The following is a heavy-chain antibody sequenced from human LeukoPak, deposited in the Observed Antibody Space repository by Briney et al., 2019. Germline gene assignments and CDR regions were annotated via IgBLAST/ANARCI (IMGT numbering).Heavy chain of an antibody. J-gene: IGHJ2*01. CDR2: ISSSSSTI. CDR1: GFTFSDYY. D-gene: IGHD5-12*01. Sequence: PGGSLRLSCAASGFTFSDYYMSWIRQAPGKGLEWVSYISSSSSTIYYADSVKGRFTISRDNAKNSLYLQMNSLRAEDTAVYYCARGRAEWLRPGRYFDLWGRGTLVTVSS. V-gene: IGHV3-11*04. CDR3: ARGRAEWLRPGRYFDL.